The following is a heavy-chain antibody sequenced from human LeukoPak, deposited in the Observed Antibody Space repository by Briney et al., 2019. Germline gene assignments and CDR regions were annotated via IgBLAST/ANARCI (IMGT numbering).Heavy chain of an antibody. CDR1: GGSISSSSYY. J-gene: IGHJ4*02. V-gene: IGHV4-39*01. D-gene: IGHD3-16*01. CDR3: ERLYDYVWGSYYPFDY. Sequence: SETLSLTCTVSGGSISSSSYYWGWIRQPPGQGLEWIGSIYYSGSTYYNPSLKSRVTISVDTSKSQFSLKLSSVTAADTAVYYCERLYDYVWGSYYPFDYWGQGTLVTVSS. CDR2: IYYSGST.